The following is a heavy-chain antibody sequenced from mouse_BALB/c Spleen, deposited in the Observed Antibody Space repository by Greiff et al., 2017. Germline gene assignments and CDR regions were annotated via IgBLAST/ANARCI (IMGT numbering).Heavy chain of an antibody. J-gene: IGHJ4*01. CDR3: ARGPQYYAMDY. CDR1: GYTFTSYW. V-gene: IGHV1-69*02. CDR2: IDPSDSYT. D-gene: IGHD3-2*02. Sequence: QVQLQQPGAELVKPGASVKLSCKASGYTFTSYWMHWVKQRPGQGLEWIGEIDPSDSYTNYNQKFKGKATLTVDKSSSTAYMQLSSLTSEDSAVYYCARGPQYYAMDYWGQGTSVTVSS.